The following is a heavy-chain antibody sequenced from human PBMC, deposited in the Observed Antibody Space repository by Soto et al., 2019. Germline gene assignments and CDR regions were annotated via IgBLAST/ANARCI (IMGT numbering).Heavy chain of an antibody. CDR2: INHSGST. CDR1: GGSFSGYY. V-gene: IGHV4-34*01. D-gene: IGHD2-2*01. Sequence: LETLSLTCAVYGGSFSGYYWSWIRQPPGKGLEWIGEINHSGSTNYNPSLKSRVTISVDTSKNQFSLKLSSVTAADTAVYYCARLSLLGYCSSTSCYRVYGMDVWGQGTTVTVSS. CDR3: ARLSLLGYCSSTSCYRVYGMDV. J-gene: IGHJ6*02.